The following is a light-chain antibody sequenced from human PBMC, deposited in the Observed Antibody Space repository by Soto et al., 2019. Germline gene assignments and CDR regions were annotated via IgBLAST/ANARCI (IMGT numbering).Light chain of an antibody. CDR3: HQRQSWPRT. CDR2: GAS. V-gene: IGKV3-20*01. CDR1: QSVSSSY. Sequence: EIVLTQSPGTLSLSPGERATLSCRASQSVSSSYLAWYQQKHGQPPRILIYGASSRDAGIPARFSASGSGTDFTLTISEVQPEDFAPYYCHQRQSWPRTFGQGTKVDIK. J-gene: IGKJ1*01.